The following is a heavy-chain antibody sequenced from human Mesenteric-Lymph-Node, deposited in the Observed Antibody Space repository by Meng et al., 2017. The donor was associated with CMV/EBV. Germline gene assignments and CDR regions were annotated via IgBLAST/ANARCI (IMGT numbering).Heavy chain of an antibody. V-gene: IGHV3-21*01. J-gene: IGHJ4*02. D-gene: IGHD6-19*01. CDR3: AREVGSGWRYFDS. CDR1: GFTISNYD. Sequence: GGSLRLSCAASGFTISNYDMNWVRQAPGKGLEWVSSISSPNSYIYYADSVKGRFTISRDNAKNSLFLQMNSLRAEDTAVYFCAREVGSGWRYFDSWGQGTPVTVSS. CDR2: ISSPNSYI.